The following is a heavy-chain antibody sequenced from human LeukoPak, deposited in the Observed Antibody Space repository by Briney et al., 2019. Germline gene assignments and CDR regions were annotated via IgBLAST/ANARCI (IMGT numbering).Heavy chain of an antibody. CDR2: INPNSGGT. CDR3: AREIVVVPAAIFGWFDP. CDR1: GYTFTGYY. D-gene: IGHD2-2*01. Sequence: ASVKVSCKASGYTFTGYYMHWVRQAPGQGLEWMGWINPNSGGTNYAQKFQGRVTMTRDTSISTAYVELSRLRSDDTAVYYCAREIVVVPAAIFGWFDPWGQGTLVTVSS. V-gene: IGHV1-2*02. J-gene: IGHJ5*02.